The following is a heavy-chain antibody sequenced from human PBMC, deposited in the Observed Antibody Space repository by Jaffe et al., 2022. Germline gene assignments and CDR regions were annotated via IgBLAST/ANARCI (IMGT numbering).Heavy chain of an antibody. Sequence: QVQLQESGPGLVKPSQTLSLTCTVSGGSISSGFYYWSWIRQSAGKGLEWIGRISTSGNTNYNPSLKSRVTISADTSKNQYSLKLSSVTAADTAVYYCARVKNIYAFDNWGQGTMVTVSS. D-gene: IGHD3-10*02. J-gene: IGHJ3*02. CDR3: ARVKNIYAFDN. CDR2: ISTSGNT. CDR1: GGSISSGFYY. V-gene: IGHV4-61*02.